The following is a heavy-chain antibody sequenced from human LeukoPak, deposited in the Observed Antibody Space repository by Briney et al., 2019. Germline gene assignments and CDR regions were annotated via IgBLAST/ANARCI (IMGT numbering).Heavy chain of an antibody. Sequence: SETLSLTCTVSGASISSYYWSWIRPPPGKGLEWIGYIYYTGSTNYNPSLKSRVTISVDTSKNQFSLSLSSVTAADTAVYYCARQGRGSGWFLPWGQGTLVTVSS. V-gene: IGHV4-59*08. CDR3: ARQGRGSGWFLP. CDR1: GASISSYY. D-gene: IGHD6-19*01. CDR2: IYYTGST. J-gene: IGHJ5*02.